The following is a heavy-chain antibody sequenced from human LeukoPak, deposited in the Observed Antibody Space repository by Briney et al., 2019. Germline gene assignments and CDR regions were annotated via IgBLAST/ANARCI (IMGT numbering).Heavy chain of an antibody. Sequence: SETLSLNCTVSGGSISSDSYYWGWIRQPPGKGLEWIGNIYYSGTTYYNPSLKSRVTISVDTSKNQFSLKLSSVTAADTAVYYCARLRDGYSYGFFDYWGQGTLVTVSS. CDR1: GGSISSDSYY. D-gene: IGHD5-18*01. CDR2: IYYSGTT. CDR3: ARLRDGYSYGFFDY. J-gene: IGHJ4*02. V-gene: IGHV4-39*07.